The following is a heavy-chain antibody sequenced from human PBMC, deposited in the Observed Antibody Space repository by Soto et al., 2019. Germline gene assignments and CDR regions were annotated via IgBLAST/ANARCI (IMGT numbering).Heavy chain of an antibody. CDR3: ARERGGEAAADDAFDI. CDR1: GGSFSGYY. J-gene: IGHJ3*02. D-gene: IGHD6-13*01. V-gene: IGHV4-34*01. CDR2: INHSGST. Sequence: SETLSLTCAVYGGSFSGYYWSWIRQPPGKGLEWIGEINHSGSTNYNPSLKSRVTISVDTSKNQFSLKLSSVTAADTAVYYCARERGGEAAADDAFDIWGQGTMVTVSS.